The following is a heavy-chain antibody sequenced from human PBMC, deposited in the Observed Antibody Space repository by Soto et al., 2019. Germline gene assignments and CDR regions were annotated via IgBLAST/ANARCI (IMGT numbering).Heavy chain of an antibody. V-gene: IGHV4-39*01. CDR3: ARPRRDGIYGDYTARWGSWFDP. CDR2: IYYSGST. J-gene: IGHJ5*02. CDR1: GGSISSSSYY. D-gene: IGHD4-17*01. Sequence: SETLSLTCTVSGGSISSSSYYWGWIRQPPGKGLEWIGSIYYSGSTYYNPSLKSRVTISVDTSKNQFSLKLSSVTVADTAVYYCARPRRDGIYGDYTARWGSWFDPWGQGTLVTVSS.